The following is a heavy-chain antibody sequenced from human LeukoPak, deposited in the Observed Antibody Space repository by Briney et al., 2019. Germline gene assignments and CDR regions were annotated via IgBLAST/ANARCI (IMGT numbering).Heavy chain of an antibody. J-gene: IGHJ6*02. CDR2: IYSGGST. V-gene: IGHV3-53*04. CDR1: GFTVSSNY. D-gene: IGHD6-13*01. CDR3: ASRYSSSWYPVYYYYGMDV. Sequence: GGSVRLSCAASGFTVSSNYMSWVRQAPGKGLEWVSVIYSGGSTYYADSVKGRFTISRHNSKNTLYLQMNSLRAEDTAVYYCASRYSSSWYPVYYYYGMDVWGQGTTVTVSS.